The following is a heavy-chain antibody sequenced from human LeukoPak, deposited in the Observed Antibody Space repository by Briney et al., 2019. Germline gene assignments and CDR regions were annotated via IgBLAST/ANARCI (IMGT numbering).Heavy chain of an antibody. D-gene: IGHD3-22*01. V-gene: IGHV4-31*03. CDR2: IYYSGGT. J-gene: IGHJ4*02. CDR1: GGSISSGGYY. Sequence: PSETLSLTCTVSGGSISSGGYYWSWIRQHPGKGLEWIGYIYYSGGTYYNPSLKSRVTISVDTSKNQFSLKLSSVTAADTAVYYCASGALDYYDSSGYPLDYWGQGTLVTVSS. CDR3: ASGALDYYDSSGYPLDY.